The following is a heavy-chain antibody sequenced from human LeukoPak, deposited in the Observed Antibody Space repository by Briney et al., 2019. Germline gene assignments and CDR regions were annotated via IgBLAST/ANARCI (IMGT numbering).Heavy chain of an antibody. CDR2: IRSKAYGGTT. D-gene: IGHD1-26*01. CDR1: GFTFGDYA. Sequence: PARSLRLSCTASGFTFGDYAMSWVRQAPGKGLEWLSFIRSKAYGGTTEHAASVKGRFTISRDDSKSIAYLQMNSLKTEDTAVYYCAKYGSGRGYGLDVWGQGTTVTVSS. CDR3: AKYGSGRGYGLDV. J-gene: IGHJ6*02. V-gene: IGHV3-49*04.